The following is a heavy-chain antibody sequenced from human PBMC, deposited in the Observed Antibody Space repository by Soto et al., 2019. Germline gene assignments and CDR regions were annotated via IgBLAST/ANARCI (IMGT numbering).Heavy chain of an antibody. J-gene: IGHJ4*02. CDR3: ARHYDILTGYYTPLEY. Sequence: SETLSLTCTVSGGSISSTSYYWGWIRQPPGKGLEWIGTIYYNGGTYYNPSLKSRVTISVDTSKNQFFLKLSSVTAADTAVYYCARHYDILTGYYTPLEYWGQGTLVTVS. CDR1: GGSISSTSYY. V-gene: IGHV4-39*01. CDR2: IYYNGGT. D-gene: IGHD3-9*01.